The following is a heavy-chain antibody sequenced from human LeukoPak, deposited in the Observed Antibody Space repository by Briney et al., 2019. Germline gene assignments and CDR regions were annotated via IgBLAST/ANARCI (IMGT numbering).Heavy chain of an antibody. V-gene: IGHV4-61*02. Sequence: PSETLSLTCTVSGGSISSGSYYWSWIRQPAGKGLEWIGRIYTSGSTNYNPSLKSRVTISVDTSKNQFSLKLSSVTAADTAVYYCARVYYSSSYDYWYFDLWGRGTLVTVSS. CDR3: ARVYYSSSYDYWYFDL. D-gene: IGHD6-13*01. CDR2: IYTSGST. CDR1: GGSISSGSYY. J-gene: IGHJ2*01.